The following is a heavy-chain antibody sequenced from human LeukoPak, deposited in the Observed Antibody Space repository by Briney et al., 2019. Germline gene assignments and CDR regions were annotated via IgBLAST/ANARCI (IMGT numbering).Heavy chain of an antibody. D-gene: IGHD3-22*01. CDR3: ARDPPTYDSSGIYYYGMDV. Sequence: GASVKVSCKASGYTFTSYYMHWVRQAPGQVLEWMGIINPSGGSTSYAQKFQGRVTMTRDTSTSTVYMELSSLRSEDTAVYYCARDPPTYDSSGIYYYGMDVWGQGTTVTVSS. CDR1: GYTFTSYY. CDR2: INPSGGST. V-gene: IGHV1-46*01. J-gene: IGHJ6*02.